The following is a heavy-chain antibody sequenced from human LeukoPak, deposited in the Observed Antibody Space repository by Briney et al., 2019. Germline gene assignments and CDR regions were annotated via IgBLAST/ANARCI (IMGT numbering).Heavy chain of an antibody. V-gene: IGHV4-61*02. D-gene: IGHD6-13*01. CDR3: AREVGSSWEY. Sequence: SETLSLTCTVSGGSISSDSYYWSWIRQPAGKGLEWIGRIYTSGSTNYNPSLKSRVTISVDTSKNQFSLKLSSVTAADTAVYYCAREVGSSWEYWGQGTLVTVSS. CDR2: IYTSGST. CDR1: GGSISSDSYY. J-gene: IGHJ4*02.